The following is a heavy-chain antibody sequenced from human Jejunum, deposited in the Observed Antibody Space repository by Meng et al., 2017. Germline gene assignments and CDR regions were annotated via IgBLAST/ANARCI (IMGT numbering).Heavy chain of an antibody. Sequence: GESLKISCAASGFTFSDYWMSWVRQAPGKGLEWVALIKQDGSEKRYVDSVKGRFTFSRDNAENSLYLQMNSLRAEDTAVYYCARDPGWGALDIWGQGTMVT. V-gene: IGHV3-7*01. CDR3: ARDPGWGALDI. CDR2: IKQDGSEK. D-gene: IGHD6-19*01. CDR1: GFTFSDYW. J-gene: IGHJ3*02.